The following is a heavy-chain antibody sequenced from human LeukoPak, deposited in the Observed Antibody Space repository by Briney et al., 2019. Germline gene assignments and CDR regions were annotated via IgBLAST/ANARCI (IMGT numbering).Heavy chain of an antibody. CDR3: AKGPAPPAYYYGSGSYHHTLLDY. D-gene: IGHD3-10*01. CDR2: ISGSGGST. Sequence: PGGSLRLSCAASGFTFISYAMSWVRQAPGKGLEWVSAISGSGGSTYYADSVKGRFTISRDNSKNTLYLQMNSLRAEDTAVYYCAKGPAPPAYYYGSGSYHHTLLDYWGQGTLVTVSS. V-gene: IGHV3-23*01. CDR1: GFTFISYA. J-gene: IGHJ4*02.